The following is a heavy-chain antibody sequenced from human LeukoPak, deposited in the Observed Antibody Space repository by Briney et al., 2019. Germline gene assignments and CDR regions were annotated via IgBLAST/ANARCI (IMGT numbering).Heavy chain of an antibody. CDR1: GYTFTSYY. CDR3: ARDNSVGDNAWWFDP. Sequence: RASVKVSCKASGYTFTSYYMHWVRQAPGQGLEWMGLINPTCGSTGYAQKFQGRVTMTRDMSTSTDYMELSSLRSEDTAIYYCARDNSVGDNAWWFDPWGQGTLVTVSS. V-gene: IGHV1-46*01. D-gene: IGHD1-26*01. CDR2: INPTCGST. J-gene: IGHJ5*02.